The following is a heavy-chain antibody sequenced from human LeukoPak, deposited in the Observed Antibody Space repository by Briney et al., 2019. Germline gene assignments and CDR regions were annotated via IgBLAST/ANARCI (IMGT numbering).Heavy chain of an antibody. J-gene: IGHJ4*02. V-gene: IGHV3-74*01. Sequence: GGSLRLSCEASGFTFSSHWMHWVRQVPGKWLVWVARIRGDENEIDYADSVKGRSTISRDNAKNTLYLQMNSLRVEDTAVYFCARGHVPGSTRHWDFWGQGTPVTVSS. CDR2: IRGDENEI. D-gene: IGHD3-10*01. CDR1: GFTFSSHW. CDR3: ARGHVPGSTRHWDF.